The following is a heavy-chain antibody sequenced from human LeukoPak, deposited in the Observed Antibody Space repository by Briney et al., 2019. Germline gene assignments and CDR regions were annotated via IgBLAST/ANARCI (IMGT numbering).Heavy chain of an antibody. CDR2: IYYSGST. V-gene: IGHV4-39*07. D-gene: IGHD3-3*01. J-gene: IGHJ4*02. CDR3: ARGSGFITKWGYFDY. Sequence: QASETLSLTCTVSGGSISISSYYWGWLRQPPGKGLEWIGSIYYSGSTYYNPSLKSRVTISVDTSKNQFSLKLSSVTAADTAVYYCARGSGFITKWGYFDYWGQGTLVTVSS. CDR1: GGSISISSYY.